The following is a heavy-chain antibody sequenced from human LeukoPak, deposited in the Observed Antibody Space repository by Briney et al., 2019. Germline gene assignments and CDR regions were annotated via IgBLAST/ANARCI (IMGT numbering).Heavy chain of an antibody. CDR1: GGSISSSNW. CDR3: ARARVYSSGWPIRRWFDP. Sequence: SETLSLTCAVSGGSISSSNWWSWVRQPPGKGLEWVGEIYHSGSTNYNPSLKSRVTISVDKSKNQFSLKLSSVTAADTAVYYCARARVYSSGWPIRRWFDPWGQGTLVTVSS. J-gene: IGHJ5*02. D-gene: IGHD6-19*01. V-gene: IGHV4-4*02. CDR2: IYHSGST.